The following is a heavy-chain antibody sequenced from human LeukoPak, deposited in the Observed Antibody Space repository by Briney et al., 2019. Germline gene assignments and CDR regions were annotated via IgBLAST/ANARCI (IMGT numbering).Heavy chain of an antibody. Sequence: GGSLRLSCAASRFTFSTSWMTWVRHAPGKGLEWVANINQDGSEKYYVDSVKGRFTISRDNAKNSLYLQMNTLRGEDTAIYYCARADAAGAFDIWGQGTMVTVSS. CDR2: INQDGSEK. D-gene: IGHD2-2*01. CDR1: RFTFSTSW. J-gene: IGHJ3*02. CDR3: ARADAAGAFDI. V-gene: IGHV3-7*01.